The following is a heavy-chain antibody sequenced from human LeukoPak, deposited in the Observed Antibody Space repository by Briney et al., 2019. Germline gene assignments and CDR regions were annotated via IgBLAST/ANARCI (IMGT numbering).Heavy chain of an antibody. D-gene: IGHD5-18*01. Sequence: PGGSLRLSCAASGFTFSRYWMHWVRQVPGKGLVWVSRINSDGTGTSYADSVKGRFTISRDNAKNMLYLQMNSLRAEDRAVYYCVRDSYNFDYWGQGTLVTVSS. V-gene: IGHV3-74*01. J-gene: IGHJ4*02. CDR3: VRDSYNFDY. CDR1: GFTFSRYW. CDR2: INSDGTGT.